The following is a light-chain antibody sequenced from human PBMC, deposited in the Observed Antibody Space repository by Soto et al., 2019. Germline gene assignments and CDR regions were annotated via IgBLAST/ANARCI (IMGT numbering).Light chain of an antibody. J-gene: IGLJ2*01. CDR1: RSDVGRYNY. CDR2: EVT. CDR3: SSYSTTSSPHVL. Sequence: QSALTQPASVSGSPEQSITISCTGTRSDVGRYNYVSWYQQHPGKAPKLLIYEVTYRPSGVSTRFSASKSGSTAYLTISGIQAEDEADYYCSSYSTTSSPHVLFGGGTKVTVL. V-gene: IGLV2-14*01.